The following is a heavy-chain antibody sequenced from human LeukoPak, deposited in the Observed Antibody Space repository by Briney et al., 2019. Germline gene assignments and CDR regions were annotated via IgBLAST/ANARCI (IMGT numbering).Heavy chain of an antibody. D-gene: IGHD3-3*01. J-gene: IGHJ4*02. CDR2: IYYSGST. Sequence: WIRQPPGKGLEWIGSIYYSGSTYYNPSLKSRVTISVDTSKNQFSLKMSSVTVADTAVYYCARVGRITIFGVVRTWFDYWGQGTLVTVSS. CDR3: ARVGRITIFGVVRTWFDY. V-gene: IGHV4-39*07.